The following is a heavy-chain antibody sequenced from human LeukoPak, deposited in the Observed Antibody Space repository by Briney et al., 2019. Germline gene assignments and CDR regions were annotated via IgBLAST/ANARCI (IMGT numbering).Heavy chain of an antibody. CDR3: ASSSGWYEDAFDI. J-gene: IGHJ3*02. V-gene: IGHV3-7*01. D-gene: IGHD6-19*01. CDR1: GFTFSNYW. Sequence: PGGSLRLSCAASGFTFSNYWMSWVRLAPGKGLEWVANIKQDGSEKYYVDSVKGRFTISRDNAKNSLYLQMNSLRAEDTAVYYCASSSGWYEDAFDIWGQGTMVTVSS. CDR2: IKQDGSEK.